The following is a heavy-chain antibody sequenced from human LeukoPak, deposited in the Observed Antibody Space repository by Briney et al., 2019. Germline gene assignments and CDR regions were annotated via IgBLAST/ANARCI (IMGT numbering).Heavy chain of an antibody. CDR3: AHSSGWHAVDAFDI. Sequence: ASVKVSCKASGYTFTYRYLHWVRQAPGQALEWMGWITPSNGNTNYAQKFQDRVTITRDRSMSTAYMELSSLRSEDTAMYYCAHSSGWHAVDAFDIWGQGTMVTVSS. CDR2: ITPSNGNT. CDR1: GYTFTYRY. J-gene: IGHJ3*02. D-gene: IGHD6-19*01. V-gene: IGHV1-45*02.